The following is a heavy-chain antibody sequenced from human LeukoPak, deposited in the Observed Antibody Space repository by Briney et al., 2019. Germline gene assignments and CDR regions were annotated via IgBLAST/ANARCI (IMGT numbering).Heavy chain of an antibody. J-gene: IGHJ6*02. Sequence: ASVKVSCKVSGYTLTELSMHWVRQAPGQGLEWMGWISAYNGNTNYAQKLQGRVTMTTDTSTSTAYMELRSLRSDDTAVYYCARDEERRGYSYGYGAVWGQGTTVTVSS. V-gene: IGHV1-18*01. CDR3: ARDEERRGYSYGYGAV. CDR2: ISAYNGNT. CDR1: GYTLTELS. D-gene: IGHD5-18*01.